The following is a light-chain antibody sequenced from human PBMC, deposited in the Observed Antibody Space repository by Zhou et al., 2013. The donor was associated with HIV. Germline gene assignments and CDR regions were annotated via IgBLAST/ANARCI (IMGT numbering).Light chain of an antibody. CDR1: QSISSW. J-gene: IGKJ1*01. V-gene: IGKV1-5*03. Sequence: DIQMTQSPSTLSASVGDRVTITCRASQSISSWLAWYQQKPGKVPKLLIYKASSLESGVPSRFSGSGSGTDFTLTISSLQPGDFATYYCHQFDSFPWTFGQGTKVEIK. CDR2: KAS. CDR3: HQFDSFPWT.